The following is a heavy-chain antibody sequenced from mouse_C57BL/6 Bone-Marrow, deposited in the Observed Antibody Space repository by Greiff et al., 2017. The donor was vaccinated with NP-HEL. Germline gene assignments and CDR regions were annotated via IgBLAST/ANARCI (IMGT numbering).Heavy chain of an antibody. V-gene: IGHV3-6*01. CDR2: ISYDGSN. CDR3: GRDTTVGLHWYIGV. Sequence: EVQLQESGPGLVKPSQSLSLTCSVTGYSITSGYYWNWIRQFPGNKLEWMGYISYDGSNNYNPSLKNRISITRDTSKNQFFLKLNSVTTDDTATYDGGRDTTVGLHWYIGVWGTKTTVTVSS. CDR1: GYSITSGYY. J-gene: IGHJ1*03. D-gene: IGHD1-1*01.